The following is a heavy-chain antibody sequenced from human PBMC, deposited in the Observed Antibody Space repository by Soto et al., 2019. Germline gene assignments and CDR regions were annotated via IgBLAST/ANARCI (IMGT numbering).Heavy chain of an antibody. CDR1: GFTFSSYG. Sequence: PGGSLRLSCAASGFTFSSYGMHWVRQAPGKGLEWVAVISYDGSNKYYADSVKGRFTISRDNSKNTLYLQMNSLRAEDTDVYYCAKDNVYYDSSGYGYWGQGTLVTVSS. D-gene: IGHD3-22*01. CDR3: AKDNVYYDSSGYGY. V-gene: IGHV3-30*18. CDR2: ISYDGSNK. J-gene: IGHJ4*02.